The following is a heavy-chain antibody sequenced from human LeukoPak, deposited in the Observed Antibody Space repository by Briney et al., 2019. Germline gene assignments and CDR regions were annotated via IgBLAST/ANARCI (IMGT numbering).Heavy chain of an antibody. CDR3: ARDIYCSSTSCWKGYYYYGMDV. D-gene: IGHD2-2*01. Sequence: ALVKVSCKASGYTFTSYGISWVRQAPGQGLEWMGWISAYNGNTNYAQKLQGRVTMTTDTSTSTAYMELRSLRSDDTAVYYCARDIYCSSTSCWKGYYYYGMDVWGQGTTVTVSS. CDR1: GYTFTSYG. V-gene: IGHV1-18*01. J-gene: IGHJ6*02. CDR2: ISAYNGNT.